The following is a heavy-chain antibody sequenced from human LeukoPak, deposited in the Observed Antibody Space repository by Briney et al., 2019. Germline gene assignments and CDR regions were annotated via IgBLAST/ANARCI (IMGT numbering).Heavy chain of an antibody. D-gene: IGHD6-6*01. CDR1: GYTFSNYY. J-gene: IGHJ5*02. CDR2: INPSGGST. CDR3: AREVIAAPGAAWFDP. V-gene: IGHV1-46*01. Sequence: ASVTVSCKASGYTFSNYYMHWVRQAPGQGLKWMEIINPSGGSTSYAQKFQGRVTMTRDTSTSTVYMELSSLRSEDTAVYYCAREVIAAPGAAWFDPWGQGTLVTVSS.